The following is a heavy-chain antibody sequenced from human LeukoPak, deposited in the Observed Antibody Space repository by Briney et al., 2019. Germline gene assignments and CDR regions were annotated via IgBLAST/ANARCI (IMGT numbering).Heavy chain of an antibody. CDR2: INPSGGST. CDR1: GYTFTGYY. V-gene: IGHV1-46*01. J-gene: IGHJ5*02. CDR3: ARDRVAGKRNWFDP. D-gene: IGHD2-15*01. Sequence: ASVKVFCKASGYTFTGYYMHWVRQAPGQGLEWMGIINPSGGSTSYAQKFEGRVTMTRDMSTSRVYMELSSLRCEHTPVYYCARDRVAGKRNWFDPWGQGTLVTVSS.